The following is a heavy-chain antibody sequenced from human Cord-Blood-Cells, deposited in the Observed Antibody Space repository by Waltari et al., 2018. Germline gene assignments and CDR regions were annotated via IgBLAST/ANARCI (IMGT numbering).Heavy chain of an antibody. J-gene: IGHJ4*02. CDR1: GFTFSSYG. CDR2: IWYDGSNK. D-gene: IGHD6-13*01. CDR3: ARHAVAAAAYDY. V-gene: IGHV3-33*01. Sequence: QVQLVESGGGVVQPGRSLRLSCAASGFTFSSYGMHWVRQAPGKGLEWGPVIWYDGSNKSYANAVKGRFTISRHNSKNPLYLQMTSLRAEDTAVYYCARHAVAAAAYDYWGQGTLVTVSS.